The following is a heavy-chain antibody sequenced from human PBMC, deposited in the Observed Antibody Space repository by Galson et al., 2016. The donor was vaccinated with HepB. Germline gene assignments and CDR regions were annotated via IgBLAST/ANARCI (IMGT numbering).Heavy chain of an antibody. Sequence: SLRLSCAASGFTFGTYTMHWIRQAPGEGLQWVSLITGARANAYYADSVKGRITISRDNRKNSLYLQMNSLRTEDTALHYSAKDHGGCSGFDYWGEGTLVTVSS. D-gene: IGHD2-15*01. CDR3: AKDHGGCSGFDY. CDR1: GFTFGTYT. J-gene: IGHJ4*02. CDR2: ITGARANA. V-gene: IGHV3-43*01.